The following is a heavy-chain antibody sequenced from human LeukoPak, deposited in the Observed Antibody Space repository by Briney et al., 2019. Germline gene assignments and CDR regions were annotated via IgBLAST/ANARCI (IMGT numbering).Heavy chain of an antibody. Sequence: GGSLRLSCAASGFTFSSYSMNWVRQAPGKGLEWVSGINWNGGSTGYADSVKGRFTISRDNAKNSLYLQMNSLRAEDTASYHCARDKGSGSYQGDYYYYYGMDVWGQGTTVTVSS. V-gene: IGHV3-20*01. CDR3: ARDKGSGSYQGDYYYYYGMDV. D-gene: IGHD3-10*01. CDR1: GFTFSSYS. CDR2: INWNGGST. J-gene: IGHJ6*02.